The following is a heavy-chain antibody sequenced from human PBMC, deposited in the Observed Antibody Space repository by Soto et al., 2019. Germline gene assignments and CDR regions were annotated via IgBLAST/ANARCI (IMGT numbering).Heavy chain of an antibody. CDR2: IYYSGST. V-gene: IGHV4-31*03. D-gene: IGHD3-22*01. CDR3: AREGSMIVVGGMDV. Sequence: QVQLQESGPGLVKPSQTLSLTCTVSGGSISSGGYYWSWIRQHPGKGLEWIGYIYYSGSTYYNPSLKSRVTLDVDTSKNQFPLKLSSVTAADTAVYYCAREGSMIVVGGMDVWGEGTTVTVSS. CDR1: GGSISSGGYY. J-gene: IGHJ6*04.